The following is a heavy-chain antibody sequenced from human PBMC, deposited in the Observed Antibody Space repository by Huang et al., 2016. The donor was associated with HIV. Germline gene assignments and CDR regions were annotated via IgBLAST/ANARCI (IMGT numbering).Heavy chain of an antibody. D-gene: IGHD3-22*01. CDR2: IIPTLGTA. Sequence: QVQLVQSGAEVKKPGSSVKVSYKASGGSFRNFAIGWVRQAPGQGLEGMGGIIPTLGTANYAKKFQGRVTMIADESTSTAYMELSSLRSEDTAVYYCATVDYYDTSGPQRGYFDNWGQGTLVTVSS. J-gene: IGHJ4*02. CDR1: GGSFRNFA. V-gene: IGHV1-69*01. CDR3: ATVDYYDTSGPQRGYFDN.